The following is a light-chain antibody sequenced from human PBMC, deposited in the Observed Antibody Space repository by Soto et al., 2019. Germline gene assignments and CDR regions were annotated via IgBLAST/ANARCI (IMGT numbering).Light chain of an antibody. CDR2: GAS. J-gene: IGKJ1*01. V-gene: IGKV3-20*01. CDR1: QSLRPTY. Sequence: EVVLTQSPDTLSLSPGETVTLSCRASQSLRPTYVAWYQQKPGQAPRLLIYGASFRATDIPNRFSGRGSGTDFTLSISRLEPEDFAVYYCQQYVTSPRTFGQGTKVEIK. CDR3: QQYVTSPRT.